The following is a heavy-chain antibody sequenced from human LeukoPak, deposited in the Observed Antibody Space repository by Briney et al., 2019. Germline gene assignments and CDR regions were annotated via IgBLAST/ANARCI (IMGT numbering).Heavy chain of an antibody. CDR3: ARGYYGSENNWFDP. CDR2: IYYSGST. V-gene: IGHV4-31*03. J-gene: IGHJ5*02. D-gene: IGHD3-10*01. Sequence: SQTLSLTCTVSSRSISSGGYYWSWVRQHPGKGLGWIGYIYYSGSTYYNPSLKSRGTISVDTSKNQFSLKLSSVTAADTAVYYWARGYYGSENNWFDPWGQGTLVTVSS. CDR1: SRSISSGGYY.